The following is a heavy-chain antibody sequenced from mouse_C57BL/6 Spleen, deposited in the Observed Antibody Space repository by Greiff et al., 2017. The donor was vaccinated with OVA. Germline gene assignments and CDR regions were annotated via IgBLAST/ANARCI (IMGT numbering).Heavy chain of an antibody. V-gene: IGHV1-82*01. CDR2: IYPGDGDT. CDR1: GYAFSSSW. J-gene: IGHJ2*01. D-gene: IGHD2-3*01. Sequence: QVQLQQSGPELVKPGASVKISCKASGYAFSSSWMNWVKQRPGKGLEWIGRIYPGDGDTNYNGKFKGKATLTADKSSSTAYMQLSSLTSEDFAVYFCARLDGYYDDYWGQDTTLTVSS. CDR3: ARLDGYYDDY.